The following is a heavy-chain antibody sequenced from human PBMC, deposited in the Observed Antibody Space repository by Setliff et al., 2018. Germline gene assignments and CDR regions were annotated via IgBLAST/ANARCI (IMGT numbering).Heavy chain of an antibody. CDR2: IYPGDSDT. CDR1: GCTFTTNW. CDR3: ARLTPMADFDY. V-gene: IGHV5-51*01. Sequence: GESLKISCKGSGCTFTTNWIAWVRQMPGKGLEWMGIIYPGDSDTRYSPSFQGRVTISADKSISTAYLQWSSLEASDTAMYYCARLTPMADFDYWGQGTLVTVSS. D-gene: IGHD5-18*01. J-gene: IGHJ4*02.